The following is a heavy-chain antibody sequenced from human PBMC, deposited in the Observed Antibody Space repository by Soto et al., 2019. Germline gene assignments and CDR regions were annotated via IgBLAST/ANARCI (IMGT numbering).Heavy chain of an antibody. V-gene: IGHV3-30-3*01. CDR2: ISYDGSNK. CDR1: GFTFSSYA. D-gene: IGHD6-13*01. Sequence: GGSLRLSCAASGFTFSSYAMHWVRQAPGKGLEWVAVISYDGSNKYYADSVKGRFTISRDNSKNTLYLQMNSLRAEDTAVYYCGRVRAEADPIDARGQGTQVSDSS. CDR3: GRVRAEADPIDA. J-gene: IGHJ5*02.